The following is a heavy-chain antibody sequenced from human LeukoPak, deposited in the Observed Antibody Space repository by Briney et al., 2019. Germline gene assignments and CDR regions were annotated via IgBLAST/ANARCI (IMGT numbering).Heavy chain of an antibody. CDR3: ARGGVGVYCSSTSCYAFDY. V-gene: IGHV3-74*01. D-gene: IGHD2-2*01. CDR2: INSDGSST. J-gene: IGHJ4*02. CDR1: GFTFSSYW. Sequence: GSLRLSCAASGFTFSSYWMHWVRQAPGKGLVWVSRINSDGSSTSYADSVKGRFTISRDNAKNTLYLQMNSLRAEDTAVYYCARGGVGVYCSSTSCYAFDYWGQGTLVTVSS.